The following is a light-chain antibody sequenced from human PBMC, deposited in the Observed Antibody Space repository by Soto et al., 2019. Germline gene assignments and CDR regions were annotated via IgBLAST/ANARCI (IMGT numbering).Light chain of an antibody. CDR3: AAWDDSLSAWV. V-gene: IGLV1-47*01. J-gene: IGLJ3*02. CDR2: KSN. Sequence: QSVLTQPPSVSGAPGQRVTISCTGSSSNIGAGYDVHWYQQLPGTAPKLLIFKSNQRPSGVPDRFSGSNSGSSASLAISGLRSEDEADYFCAAWDDSLSAWVFGGGTKVTVL. CDR1: SSNIGAGYD.